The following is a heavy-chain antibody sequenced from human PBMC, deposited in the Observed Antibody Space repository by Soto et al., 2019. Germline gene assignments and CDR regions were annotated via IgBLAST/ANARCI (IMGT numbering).Heavy chain of an antibody. V-gene: IGHV3-30*18. J-gene: IGHJ4*02. CDR3: AKSGGARDFDY. D-gene: IGHD1-26*01. CDR2: ISYDGSNK. CDR1: GFTFSSYG. Sequence: QVQLVESGGGVVQPGRSLRLSCAASGFTFSSYGMHWVRQAPGKGLEWVAVISYDGSNKYYADSVKGRFTISRDNSKNTLYLQMNSLRAEDTAVYYYAKSGGARDFDYWGQGTLVTVSS.